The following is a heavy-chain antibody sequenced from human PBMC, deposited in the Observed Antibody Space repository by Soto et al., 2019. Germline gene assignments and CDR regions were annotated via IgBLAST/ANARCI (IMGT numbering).Heavy chain of an antibody. D-gene: IGHD2-8*01. J-gene: IGHJ4*02. CDR2: ISAYHGKT. CDR1: GGTFSGYT. CDR3: ARVNGGYPLADY. V-gene: IGHV1-18*01. Sequence: ASVKVSCKASGGTFSGYTISWVRQAPGQGLEWMGRISAYHGKTNYAQKLQGRVTMTTDTSTSTAYMELRSLRSDDTAVYYCARVNGGYPLADYWGQGTLVTGSS.